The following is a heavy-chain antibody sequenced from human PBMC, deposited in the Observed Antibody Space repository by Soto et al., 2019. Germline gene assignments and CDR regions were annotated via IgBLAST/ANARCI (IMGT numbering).Heavy chain of an antibody. J-gene: IGHJ6*02. CDR3: AKDREEYYYGIAV. CDR2: ISFDGLNK. V-gene: IGHV3-30*18. CDR1: GFTFSNFG. Sequence: QVQLVESGGGVVQPGGSLRLSCAASGFTFSNFGMHWVRQGPGKGLEWVAIISFDGLNKYYAASVEGRFTISRDNSKNTLFLHMNSLRAEDTAVYYCAKDREEYYYGIAVWGQGTTVTVSS.